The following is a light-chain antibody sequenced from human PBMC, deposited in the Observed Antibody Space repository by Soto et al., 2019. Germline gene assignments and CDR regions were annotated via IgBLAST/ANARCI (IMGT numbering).Light chain of an antibody. Sequence: DIVMTQSPLSLPVTPGEPASISCRSSQSLLSTNGKNYLDWYLQKPGQSPQLLMYFSSTRASGVPDRFSGSGSGTAFTLKISRVEAEDVGVYCCMQALQAPRTFGQGTKLEI. CDR3: MQALQAPRT. CDR1: QSLLSTNGKNY. CDR2: FSS. J-gene: IGKJ2*01. V-gene: IGKV2-28*01.